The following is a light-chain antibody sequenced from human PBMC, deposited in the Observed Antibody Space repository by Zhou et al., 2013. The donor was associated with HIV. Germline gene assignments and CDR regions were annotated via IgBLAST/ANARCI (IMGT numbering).Light chain of an antibody. CDR2: LGS. J-gene: IGKJ3*01. V-gene: IGKV2-28*01. Sequence: DIVMTQSPLSLPVTPGEPASISCRSSQSLLHSDGYKYVDWYLQKPGQSPQLLIYLGSNRASGVPDRFSGSGSGTDFTLKISRVEAEDVGVYYCMQALQTVTFG. CDR3: MQALQTVT. CDR1: QSLLHSDGYKY.